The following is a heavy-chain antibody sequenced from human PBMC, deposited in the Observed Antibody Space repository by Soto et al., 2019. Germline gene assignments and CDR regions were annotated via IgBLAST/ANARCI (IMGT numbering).Heavy chain of an antibody. CDR1: GGTSSSYA. J-gene: IGHJ4*02. Sequence: QVQLVQSGAEVKKPGSSVKVSCKASGGTSSSYAISWVRQAPGQGLEWMGGIIPIFGTTNYAQKFQGRVTITADESTSTAYMELSSLSSDDTAIYYCASGGTTVTRRFDFWGQGTLVTVSS. V-gene: IGHV1-69*01. CDR3: ASGGTTVTRRFDF. CDR2: IIPIFGTT. D-gene: IGHD4-17*01.